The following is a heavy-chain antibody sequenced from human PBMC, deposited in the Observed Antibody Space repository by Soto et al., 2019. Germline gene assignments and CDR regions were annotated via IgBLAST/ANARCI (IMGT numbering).Heavy chain of an antibody. J-gene: IGHJ3*02. D-gene: IGHD4-17*01. Sequence: QVQLVESGGGVVQPGRSLRLSCAASGFTFSSYGMHWVRQAPGKGLEWVAVIWYDGSNKYYADSVKGRFTISRDNSKNXXYLQMNSRRAEDTAVYYCARAVDYGDFERSDAFDIWGQGTMVTVSS. CDR1: GFTFSSYG. V-gene: IGHV3-33*01. CDR3: ARAVDYGDFERSDAFDI. CDR2: IWYDGSNK.